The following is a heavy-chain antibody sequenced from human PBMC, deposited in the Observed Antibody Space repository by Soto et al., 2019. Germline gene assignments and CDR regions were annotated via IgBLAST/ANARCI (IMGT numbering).Heavy chain of an antibody. D-gene: IGHD5-12*01. J-gene: IGHJ4*02. CDR1: GGSINSANYY. CDR2: IHSSGNT. V-gene: IGHV4-30-4*01. CDR3: ARKYRDGYDF. Sequence: QVHLQESGPGLVKPSQTLSLTCTVSGGSINSANYYWGWIRQPPGKGLEWIGCIHSSGNTYYNPSLKSRVTISKDTSKNQFSLKLSSVISADTAMYYCARKYRDGYDFWGQGTLVSVSS.